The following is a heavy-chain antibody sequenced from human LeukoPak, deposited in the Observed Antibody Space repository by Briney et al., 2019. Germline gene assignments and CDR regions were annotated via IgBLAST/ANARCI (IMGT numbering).Heavy chain of an antibody. J-gene: IGHJ4*02. CDR1: GFTFSSYS. D-gene: IGHD3-22*01. Sequence: GGSLRLSCAASGFTFSSYSMNWVRRAPGKGLEWVSYISSSSSTIYYADSVKGRFTISRDNAKNSLYLQMNSLRAEDTAVYYCARGTHYYYDSSGALYWGQGTLVTVSS. V-gene: IGHV3-48*01. CDR2: ISSSSSTI. CDR3: ARGTHYYYDSSGALY.